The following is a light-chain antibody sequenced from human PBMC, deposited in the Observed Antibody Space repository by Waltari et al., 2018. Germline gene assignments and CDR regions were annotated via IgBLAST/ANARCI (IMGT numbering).Light chain of an antibody. CDR1: QSVSRT. CDR2: DAS. Sequence: ELLLTPPPAPPSLSPGKRATPSCRASQSVSRTLAWYQQKPGQAPRLLIYDASIRATGIPDRFSGSGSGTDFSLTISRLEPEDFAVYYCQKYGTRPATFGQGTKVEVK. J-gene: IGKJ1*01. V-gene: IGKV3-20*01. CDR3: QKYGTRPAT.